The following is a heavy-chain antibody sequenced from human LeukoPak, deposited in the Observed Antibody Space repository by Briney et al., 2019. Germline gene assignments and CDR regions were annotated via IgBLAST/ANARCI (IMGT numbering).Heavy chain of an antibody. D-gene: IGHD3-3*01. CDR3: AGSFFTIFGVVKIFDY. J-gene: IGHJ4*02. V-gene: IGHV4-34*01. CDR1: GGSFSGYY. CDR2: INHSGST. Sequence: NPSETLSLTCAVYGGSFSGYYWSWIRQPPGKGLEWIGEINHSGSTNYNPSLKSRVTISVDTSKNQFSLKLSSVTAADTAVYYCAGSFFTIFGVVKIFDYWGQGTLVTVSS.